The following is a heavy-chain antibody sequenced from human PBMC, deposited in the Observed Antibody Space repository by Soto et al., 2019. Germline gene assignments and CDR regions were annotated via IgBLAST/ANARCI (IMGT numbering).Heavy chain of an antibody. J-gene: IGHJ3*02. V-gene: IGHV1-58*01. D-gene: IGHD3-9*01. Sequence: QMQLVQSGPEVKKPGTSVKVSCKASGFTFTSSAVQWVRQARGQRLEWIGWIVVGSGNTNYAQKFQERVTITRDMSTSTAYMELSSLRSEDTAVYYCAAGQLRYFDWLLSPDDAFDIWGQGTMVTVSS. CDR3: AAGQLRYFDWLLSPDDAFDI. CDR2: IVVGSGNT. CDR1: GFTFTSSA.